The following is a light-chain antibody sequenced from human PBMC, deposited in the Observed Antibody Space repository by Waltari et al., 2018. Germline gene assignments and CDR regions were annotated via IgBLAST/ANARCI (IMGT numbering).Light chain of an antibody. CDR3: QQRSNWAWT. V-gene: IGKV3-11*01. Sequence: EIVWTQSPATLSLSPGERATLSGRASQSVSSYLAWYQQKPGQAPRLLIYDASNRATGIPARFSGSGSGTDFTLTISSLEPEDFAVYYCQQRSNWAWTFGQGTKVEIK. CDR2: DAS. CDR1: QSVSSY. J-gene: IGKJ1*01.